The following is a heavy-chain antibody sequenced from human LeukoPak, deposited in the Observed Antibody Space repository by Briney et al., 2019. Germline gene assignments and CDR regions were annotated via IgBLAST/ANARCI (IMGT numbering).Heavy chain of an antibody. CDR3: ARGRYYDFWSGQNWFDP. D-gene: IGHD3-3*01. CDR1: GFTFSSYW. Sequence: QPGGSLRLSCAASGFTFSSYWMSWVRQAPGKGLEWVANIKQDGSEKYYVDSVKGRFTISRDNAKNSLYLQMNSLRAEDTAVYYCARGRYYDFWSGQNWFDPWGQGTLVTVSS. V-gene: IGHV3-7*01. CDR2: IKQDGSEK. J-gene: IGHJ5*02.